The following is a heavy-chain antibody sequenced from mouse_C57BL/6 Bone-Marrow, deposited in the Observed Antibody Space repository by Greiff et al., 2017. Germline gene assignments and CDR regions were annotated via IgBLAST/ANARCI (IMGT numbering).Heavy chain of an antibody. CDR3: ARTIRGWFAY. CDR1: GFTFSDYG. V-gene: IGHV5-17*01. CDR2: ISSGSSTI. Sequence: DVMLVESGGGLVKPGGSLKLSCAASGFTFSDYGMHWVRQAPEKGLEWVAYISSGSSTIYYADTVKGRFTISRDNSTNTLFLQMTSLRSEDTAMFYCARTIRGWFAYWGQGTLVTVSA. J-gene: IGHJ3*01.